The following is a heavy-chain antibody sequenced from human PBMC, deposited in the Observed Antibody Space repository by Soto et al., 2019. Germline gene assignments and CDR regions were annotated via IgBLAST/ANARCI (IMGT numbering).Heavy chain of an antibody. D-gene: IGHD3-10*01. J-gene: IGHJ6*02. CDR3: ARDKGLYGFGMDV. Sequence: PSETLSLTCTVSGGSISSGGYYWSWIRQHPGKGLEWIGYIYYSGSTYYNPSLKSRVTISVDTSKNQFSLKLSSVTAADTAVYYCARDKGLYGFGMDVWGQGTTVTVS. V-gene: IGHV4-31*03. CDR1: GGSISSGGYY. CDR2: IYYSGST.